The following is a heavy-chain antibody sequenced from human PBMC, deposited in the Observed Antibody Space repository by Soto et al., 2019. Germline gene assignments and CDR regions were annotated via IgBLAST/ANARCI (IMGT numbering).Heavy chain of an antibody. Sequence: ASVKVSCKASGYTFTGYYMHWVRQAPGQGLEWMGWINPNSGGTNYAQKFQGRVTMTRDTSISTAYMELSRLRSDDKAVYYCAYSQEVKGGGMDVWGQGTTVTVSS. V-gene: IGHV1-2*02. CDR3: AYSQEVKGGGMDV. J-gene: IGHJ6*02. CDR1: GYTFTGYY. CDR2: INPNSGGT. D-gene: IGHD2-21*01.